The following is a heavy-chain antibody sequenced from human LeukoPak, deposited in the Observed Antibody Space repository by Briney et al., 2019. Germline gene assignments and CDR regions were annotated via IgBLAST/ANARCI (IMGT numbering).Heavy chain of an antibody. CDR1: GFTFSSYS. CDR3: ARSIAVAGNPDI. Sequence: GGSLRLSCAASGFTFSSYSMNWVRQAPGKGLELVSSISSSSSYIYYADSVKGRFTISRDNAKNSLYLQMNSLRAEDTAVYYCARSIAVAGNPDIWGQGTMVTVSS. J-gene: IGHJ3*02. CDR2: ISSSSSYI. V-gene: IGHV3-21*01. D-gene: IGHD6-19*01.